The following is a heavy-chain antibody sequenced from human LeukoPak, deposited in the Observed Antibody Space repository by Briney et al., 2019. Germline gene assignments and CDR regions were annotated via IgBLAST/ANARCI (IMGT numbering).Heavy chain of an antibody. V-gene: IGHV3-11*04. D-gene: IGHD3-22*01. CDR1: GFTFSDYY. CDR3: ARDDSSSYLYYFDY. Sequence: GGSLRLSCAASGFTFSDYYMSWIRQAPGKGLEWVSYISSSGSTIYYADSVKGRFTISRDNAKNSLYLQMNSLRAEDTAVYYCARDDSSSYLYYFDYWGQGTLVTVSS. J-gene: IGHJ4*02. CDR2: ISSSGSTI.